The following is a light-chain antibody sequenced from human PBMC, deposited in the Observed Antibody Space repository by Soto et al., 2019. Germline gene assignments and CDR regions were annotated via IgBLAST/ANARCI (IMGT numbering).Light chain of an antibody. V-gene: IGKV3-11*01. J-gene: IGKJ5*01. CDR3: HQRSNWPPEIS. Sequence: EIVLTQSPATLSLSPGERATLSCRASQSVSSYLAWYQQKPGQAPRILIYDASTSATAIPARFSGRGPGTDSTLTISSLQPDDCALDYCHQRSNWPPEISFGKGTRLVIK. CDR2: DAS. CDR1: QSVSSY.